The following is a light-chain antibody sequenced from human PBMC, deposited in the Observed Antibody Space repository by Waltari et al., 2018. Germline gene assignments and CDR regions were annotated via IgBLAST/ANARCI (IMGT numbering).Light chain of an antibody. CDR1: TSSLGSTV. Sequence: QSLLTQPPSASGTPGQRVTISCSGSTSSLGSTVVNWYPPLPRTAPQLLIFNNHQRPSGVPDRFSGSKSGTSASLAISGLQSEDEADYYCAAWDDSLNGWVFGGGTKVTVL. CDR3: AAWDDSLNGWV. CDR2: NNH. V-gene: IGLV1-44*01. J-gene: IGLJ3*02.